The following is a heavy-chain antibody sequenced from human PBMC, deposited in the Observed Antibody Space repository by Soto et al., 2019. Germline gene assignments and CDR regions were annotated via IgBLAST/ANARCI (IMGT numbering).Heavy chain of an antibody. V-gene: IGHV1-18*01. CDR3: AXLXEDAQRIIADRQFAAFDI. CDR2: IIAYNFNT. CDR1: GYTFTSYG. D-gene: IGHD6-6*01. Sequence: ASVKVSCKASGYTFTSYGISLVRQAPVQVLELIVWIIAYNFNTNYSQKLQGRFTITTYTSTITSYIELMILISDYTAVYYCAXLXEDAQRIIADRQFAAFDIWGQGTMVTVSS. J-gene: IGHJ3*02.